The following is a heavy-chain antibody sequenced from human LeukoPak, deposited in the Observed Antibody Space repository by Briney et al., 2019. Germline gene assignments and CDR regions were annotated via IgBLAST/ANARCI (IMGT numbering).Heavy chain of an antibody. D-gene: IGHD5-18*01. V-gene: IGHV4-4*07. CDR1: DDSIGSYY. J-gene: IGHJ5*01. CDR3: VRDRGYTFGSVDS. CDR2: FYFTGSN. Sequence: ASETLSLTCTVSDDSIGSYYWGWIRQSAGKGLEWIGRFYFTGSNNYNPFLKSRVTMSIDMSMKQFSLKLHSVTAADTAVYYCVRDRGYTFGSVDSWGQGILVTVSS.